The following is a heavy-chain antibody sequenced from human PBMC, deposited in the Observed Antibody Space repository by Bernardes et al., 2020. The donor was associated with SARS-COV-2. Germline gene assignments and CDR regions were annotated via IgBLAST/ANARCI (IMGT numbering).Heavy chain of an antibody. CDR3: ARGGGYHLLSDY. CDR1: GYTFTSFD. V-gene: IGHV1-8*01. D-gene: IGHD2-2*01. CDR2: MNPNSGNT. J-gene: IGHJ4*02. Sequence: ASEKVSCKASGYTFTSFDINWVRQDTGQGLEWMGWMNPNSGNTGYAQKFQGRVTLTRNTSISTAYMELSSLRSDDTAVYYCARGGGYHLLSDYWGQGTLVTVSS.